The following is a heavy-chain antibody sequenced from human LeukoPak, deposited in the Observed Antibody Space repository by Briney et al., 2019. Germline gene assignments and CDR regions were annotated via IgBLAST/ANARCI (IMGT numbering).Heavy chain of an antibody. CDR2: MQTNGNT. J-gene: IGHJ4*02. V-gene: IGHV4-61*02. CDR3: ARGLSNAWEVQAY. CDR1: GGSITSGSYF. Sequence: PSETLSLTCTVSGGSITSGSYFWTWIRQPAGKGLEWLGRMQTNGNTNYNPSLKSRVAISIDTSENQFSLQLSSVTAADTAVYYCARGLSNAWEVQAYWGQGTLVTVSS. D-gene: IGHD1-26*01.